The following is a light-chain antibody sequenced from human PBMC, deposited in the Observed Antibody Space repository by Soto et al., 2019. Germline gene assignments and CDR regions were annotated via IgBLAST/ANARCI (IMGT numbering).Light chain of an antibody. J-gene: IGKJ4*01. CDR2: REY. CDR1: PSITKN. CDR3: QHCNNWPPELT. Sequence: AQSXATLSVSTEDXXXXXXXAIPSITKNLAGYKKRHFXAPSLLINREYTRXNVVPDRVSGSGYGTEVTITISSLQYEDFATYYCQHCNNWPPELTFGGGTKVEIK. V-gene: IGKV3-15*01.